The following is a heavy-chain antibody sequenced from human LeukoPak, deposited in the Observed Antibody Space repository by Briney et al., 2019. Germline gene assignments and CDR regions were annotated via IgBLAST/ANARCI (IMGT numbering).Heavy chain of an antibody. D-gene: IGHD6-13*01. CDR2: ISGSGGST. J-gene: IGHJ4*02. V-gene: IGHV3-23*01. Sequence: GGSLRLSCAASGFTFSSYAMSWVRQAPGKGLEWVSAISGSGGSTYYADSVKGRFTISRDNSKNTLYLQMNSLRAEDTAVYYCARVRISSWLRFDYWGQGTLVTVSS. CDR1: GFTFSSYA. CDR3: ARVRISSWLRFDY.